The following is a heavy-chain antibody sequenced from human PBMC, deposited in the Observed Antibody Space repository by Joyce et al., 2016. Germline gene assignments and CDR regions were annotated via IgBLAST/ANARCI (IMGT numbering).Heavy chain of an antibody. J-gene: IGHJ4*02. Sequence: QVQLVESGGGVVQPGRSLRLSCAASGFTFSNYGMHWVRQAPGKGLGLMAVISYDGSNKYYVDAVKGRFTITRDKSKNTLYLQMDSLRAEDTAVYYCARALGWDSNSCHDYWGKGTLVTVSS. CDR3: ARALGWDSNSCHDY. CDR1: GFTFSNYG. D-gene: IGHD6-13*01. CDR2: ISYDGSNK. V-gene: IGHV3-30*03.